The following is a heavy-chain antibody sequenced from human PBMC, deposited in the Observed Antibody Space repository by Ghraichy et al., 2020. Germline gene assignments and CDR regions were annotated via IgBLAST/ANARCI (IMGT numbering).Heavy chain of an antibody. Sequence: SQTLSLTCAVSGYSISSGYYWGWIRQPPGKGLEWIGSIYHSGSTYYNPSLKSRVTISVDTSKNQFSLKLSSVTAADTAVYYCARVSYDGEEDPMIDCWGQGTLVTVSS. CDR3: ARVSYDGEEDPMIDC. J-gene: IGHJ4*02. D-gene: IGHD3-22*01. CDR2: IYHSGST. CDR1: GYSISSGYY. V-gene: IGHV4-38-2*01.